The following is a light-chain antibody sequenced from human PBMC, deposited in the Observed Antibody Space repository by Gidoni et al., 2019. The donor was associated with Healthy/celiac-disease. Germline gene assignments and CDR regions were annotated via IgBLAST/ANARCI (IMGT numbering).Light chain of an antibody. CDR2: DAS. Sequence: DIQMTQSPSSLSASVGDRVTITCQASQDISSYLNWYQQKPGKAPKLLIYDASNLETGVPSRFSGSGAGTDFTSLISSLQPEDIVTYYCQQYDNRPALTFXGXTKVEIK. J-gene: IGKJ4*01. V-gene: IGKV1-33*01. CDR1: QDISSY. CDR3: QQYDNRPALT.